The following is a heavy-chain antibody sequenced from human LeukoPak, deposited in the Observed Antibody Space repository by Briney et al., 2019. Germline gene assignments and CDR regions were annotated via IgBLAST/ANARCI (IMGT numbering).Heavy chain of an antibody. Sequence: TGESLKISCKGSGYSFSSYWIGWVRQMPGKGLEWMGMIYPGDSDTRYSPSFQGQATISADKSISTAYLQWSSLKASDTAMYYCTRTSDYYGMDVWGQGTTVTVSS. J-gene: IGHJ6*02. CDR2: IYPGDSDT. CDR1: GYSFSSYW. CDR3: TRTSDYYGMDV. V-gene: IGHV5-51*01.